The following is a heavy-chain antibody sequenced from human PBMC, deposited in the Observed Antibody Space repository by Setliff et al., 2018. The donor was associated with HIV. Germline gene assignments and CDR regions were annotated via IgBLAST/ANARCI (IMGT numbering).Heavy chain of an antibody. Sequence: SETLSLTCTVSGGSISSGGYYWSWIRQHPGKGLEWIGYIYYSGSTYYNPSLKSRVTISVDTSKNQFSLKLSSVTAADTAVYYCARDRVWGYFDKWGQGALVTVSS. V-gene: IGHV4-31*03. D-gene: IGHD2-8*01. J-gene: IGHJ4*02. CDR1: GGSISSGGYY. CDR3: ARDRVWGYFDK. CDR2: IYYSGST.